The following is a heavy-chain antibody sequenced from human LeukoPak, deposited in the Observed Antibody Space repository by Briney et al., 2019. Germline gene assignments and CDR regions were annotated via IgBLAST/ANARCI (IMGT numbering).Heavy chain of an antibody. J-gene: IGHJ4*02. CDR2: IKEDGSEQ. Sequence: PGGSLRLSCAASGFTFSRYLMSWVRQAPGKGPEWVANIKEDGSEQYYVDSVKGRFTISRDNAKNSLHLQMNSLRAEDTAVYYCATYQGYNYGPFDYWGQGTLVTVSS. V-gene: IGHV3-7*05. CDR1: GFTFSRYL. CDR3: ATYQGYNYGPFDY. D-gene: IGHD5-18*01.